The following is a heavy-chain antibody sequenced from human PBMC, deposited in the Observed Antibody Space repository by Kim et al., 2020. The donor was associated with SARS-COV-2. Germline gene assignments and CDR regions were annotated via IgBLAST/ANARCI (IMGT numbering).Heavy chain of an antibody. J-gene: IGHJ6*02. Sequence: ESLKISCKGSGYSFASYWIGWVRQMPGKGLEWMGIIFPGDSHTKYGPSFQGRVTISADKSLSTVYLHWTSLKASDSAIYYCARHASPPLYFDMDIWGQGTAVTVSS. CDR2: IFPGDSHT. CDR1: GYSFASYW. CDR3: ARHASPPLYFDMDI. V-gene: IGHV5-51*01.